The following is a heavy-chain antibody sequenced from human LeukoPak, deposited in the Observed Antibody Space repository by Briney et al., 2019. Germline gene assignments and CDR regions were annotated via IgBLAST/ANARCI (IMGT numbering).Heavy chain of an antibody. D-gene: IGHD3-10*01. CDR2: ISHSGST. Sequence: NPSETLSLTCAVYGGSFSGYYWSWIRQPPGKGLEWIGEISHSGSTNYNPSLKSRVTISINTSKNQFSLKLSSVTAADAAVYYCARHLHPRDYYGSGTLIRRTRGNFYFDYWGQGTLVTVSS. CDR3: ARHLHPRDYYGSGTLIRRTRGNFYFDY. J-gene: IGHJ4*02. CDR1: GGSFSGYY. V-gene: IGHV4-34*01.